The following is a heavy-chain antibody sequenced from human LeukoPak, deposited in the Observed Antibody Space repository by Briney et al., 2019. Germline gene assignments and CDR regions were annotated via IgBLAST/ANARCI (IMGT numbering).Heavy chain of an antibody. CDR3: ARIVRFGDLFVDY. Sequence: GESLKISCKGSGYSFTSYWIGGVRQMPGKGLELMGIIYPGDSDTRYSPSFQGQVTTSADKSISTAYLQWSSLKASDTAMYYCARIVRFGDLFVDYWGQGTLVTVSS. V-gene: IGHV5-51*01. CDR1: GYSFTSYW. D-gene: IGHD3-10*01. J-gene: IGHJ4*02. CDR2: IYPGDSDT.